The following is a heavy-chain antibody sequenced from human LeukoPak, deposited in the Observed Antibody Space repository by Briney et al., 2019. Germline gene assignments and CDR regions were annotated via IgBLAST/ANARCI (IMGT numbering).Heavy chain of an antibody. Sequence: GGSLRLSCAASGFSFSDSYMSWVRQAPGKGLEWISYINLSGNTMYYTDSVKGRFTISRDNAKNSLYLEMNSLRAEDSAVYYCARGGEGMIVYYYYGMDVWGQGTTVTVSS. D-gene: IGHD3-22*01. V-gene: IGHV3-11*01. CDR1: GFSFSDSY. CDR2: INLSGNTM. CDR3: ARGGEGMIVYYYYGMDV. J-gene: IGHJ6*02.